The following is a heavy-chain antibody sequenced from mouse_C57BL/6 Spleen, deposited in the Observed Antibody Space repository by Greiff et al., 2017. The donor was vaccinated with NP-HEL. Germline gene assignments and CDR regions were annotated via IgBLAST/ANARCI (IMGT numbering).Heavy chain of an antibody. J-gene: IGHJ2*01. CDR1: GYTFTNYW. CDR3: AREGDGYYFDY. D-gene: IGHD2-3*01. CDR2: IYPGGGYT. V-gene: IGHV1-63*01. Sequence: VQLQESGAELVRPGTSVKMSCKASGYTFTNYWIGWAKQRPGHGLEWIGDIYPGGGYTNYNEKFKGKATLTADKSSSTAYMQFSSLTSEDSAIYYCAREGDGYYFDYWGQGTTLTVSS.